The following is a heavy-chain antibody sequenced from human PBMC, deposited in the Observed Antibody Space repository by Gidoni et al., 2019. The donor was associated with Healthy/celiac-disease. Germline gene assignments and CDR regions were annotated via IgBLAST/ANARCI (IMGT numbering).Heavy chain of an antibody. J-gene: IGHJ4*02. CDR1: GFPFSSYA. V-gene: IGHV3-23*01. Sequence: EVQLLESGGGLVQPGGSLRLSCAASGFPFSSYAMSWVRQGPGKGLEWVSAISGSGGSTYYADSVKGRFTISRDNSKNTLYLQMNSLRAEDTAVYYCAKEAKAYCGGDCSLDYWGQGTLVTVSS. CDR2: ISGSGGST. D-gene: IGHD2-21*02. CDR3: AKEAKAYCGGDCSLDY.